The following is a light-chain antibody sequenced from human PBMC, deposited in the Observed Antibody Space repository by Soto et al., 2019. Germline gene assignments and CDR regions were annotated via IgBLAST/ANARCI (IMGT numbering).Light chain of an antibody. CDR2: GAS. CDR1: QSVSSTY. Sequence: EIVLTQSPGTLSLSPGERATLSCRASQSVSSTYLAWYQQKPGQAPRLLIYGASSRATGIPDRFSGGGSGTDFTLTISRLEPEDFAVYYCHQYGSSPPFTFGPGTKVDIK. J-gene: IGKJ3*01. CDR3: HQYGSSPPFT. V-gene: IGKV3-20*01.